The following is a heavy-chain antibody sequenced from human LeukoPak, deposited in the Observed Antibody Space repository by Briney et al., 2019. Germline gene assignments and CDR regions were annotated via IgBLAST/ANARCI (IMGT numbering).Heavy chain of an antibody. CDR3: ARSPYGVRVDYYFDY. CDR1: GYTFSSLG. D-gene: IGHD4-17*01. V-gene: IGHV1-18*01. J-gene: IGHJ4*02. CDR2: ISAYNGNT. Sequence: GAPVKVSCKGSGYTFSSLGISRGRQAPGQGLEWMGWISAYNGNTNYAQKLQGRVTMTTDTSTSTAYMELRSLRSDDTAVYYCARSPYGVRVDYYFDYWGQGTLVTVSS.